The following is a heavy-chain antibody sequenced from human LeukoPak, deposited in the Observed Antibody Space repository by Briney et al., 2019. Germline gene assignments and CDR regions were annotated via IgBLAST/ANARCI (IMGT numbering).Heavy chain of an antibody. D-gene: IGHD5-24*01. V-gene: IGHV4-38-2*02. Sequence: SETLSLTCTVSGYSISSGYYWGWIRQPPGKGLEWIGSIYHSGSVYFNPSLKNRVTISVDTSKNQFSLKLSSVTAADTAVYYCARHMEMATTTPFDYWGQGTLVTVSS. J-gene: IGHJ4*02. CDR3: ARHMEMATTTPFDY. CDR1: GYSISSGYY. CDR2: IYHSGSV.